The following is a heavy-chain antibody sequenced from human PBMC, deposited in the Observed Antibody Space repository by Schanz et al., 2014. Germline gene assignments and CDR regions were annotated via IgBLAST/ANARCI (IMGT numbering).Heavy chain of an antibody. CDR2: IKQDGSEK. V-gene: IGHV3-7*01. CDR3: ARGVRIDY. Sequence: EVRLVESGGGLVQPGGSLRLSCAVSTSLFSRSVIHWVRQAPGKGLEWVANIKQDGSEKYYVDSVKGRFTISRDNAKNSLYLQMNSLTAEDTAVYYCARGVRIDYWGQGTLVTVSS. D-gene: IGHD3-3*01. CDR1: TSLFSRSV. J-gene: IGHJ4*02.